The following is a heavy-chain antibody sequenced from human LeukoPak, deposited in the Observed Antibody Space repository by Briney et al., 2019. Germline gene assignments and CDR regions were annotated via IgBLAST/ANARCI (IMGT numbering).Heavy chain of an antibody. CDR1: GFTFSSYG. CDR2: IWYDGSNK. D-gene: IGHD3-10*01. Sequence: GGSLRLSCAASGFTFSSYGMHWVRQAPGKGLEWVAVIWYDGSNKYYADSVKGRFTISRDNSKNTLYPQMNSLRAEDTAVYYCARDPDTPITMVRGPYLPHYYYGMDVWGQGTTVTVSS. J-gene: IGHJ6*02. V-gene: IGHV3-33*01. CDR3: ARDPDTPITMVRGPYLPHYYYGMDV.